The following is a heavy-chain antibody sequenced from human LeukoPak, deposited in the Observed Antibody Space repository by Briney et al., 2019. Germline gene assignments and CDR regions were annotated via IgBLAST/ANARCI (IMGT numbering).Heavy chain of an antibody. CDR3: AKGFLVAFRGLLDWSYDAFDT. Sequence: PGGSLRLSCAASGFTFSSYAMSWVRQAPGKGLEWVSAISGSGGSTYYADSVKGRFTISRDNSKNTLYLQMNSLRAEDTAVYYCAKGFLVAFRGLLDWSYDAFDTWGQGTMVTVSS. CDR2: ISGSGGST. D-gene: IGHD3-3*01. V-gene: IGHV3-23*01. J-gene: IGHJ3*02. CDR1: GFTFSSYA.